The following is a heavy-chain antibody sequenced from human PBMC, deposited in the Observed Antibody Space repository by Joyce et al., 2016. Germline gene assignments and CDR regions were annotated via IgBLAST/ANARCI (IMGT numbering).Heavy chain of an antibody. V-gene: IGHV4-34*02. CDR1: GGPFRGFF. CDR2: ITTSGAT. CDR3: ARSQWLAPLMY. J-gene: IGHJ4*02. D-gene: IGHD6-19*01. Sequence: QVQLRQWGAGLLKPSETLSLTCAVSGGPFRGFFWTWVRQPPGKALEWIGDITTSGATNYKPALRSRVAISVDTSNNPFSLTLTSLSAADMAVYYCARSQWLAPLMYWGQGTLVTVSP.